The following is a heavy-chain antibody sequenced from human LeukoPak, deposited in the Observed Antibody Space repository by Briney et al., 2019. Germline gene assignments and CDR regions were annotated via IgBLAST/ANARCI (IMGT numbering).Heavy chain of an antibody. D-gene: IGHD3-22*01. CDR2: IGIGGTT. Sequence: GGSLRLSCAASGFTFSKYGMNWVRQAPGKGLEWVSGIGIGGTTYYADSVKGRFTISRDTSKNTLYLQMNSLRAEDTAVYYCAKAQGYYDCWGQGTLVTVSS. V-gene: IGHV3-23*01. CDR1: GFTFSKYG. CDR3: AKAQGYYDC. J-gene: IGHJ4*02.